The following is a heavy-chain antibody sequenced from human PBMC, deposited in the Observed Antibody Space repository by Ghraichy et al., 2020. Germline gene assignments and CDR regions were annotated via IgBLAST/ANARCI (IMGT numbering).Heavy chain of an antibody. CDR1: GFTFMNYA. V-gene: IGHV3-23*01. CDR2: ISGHGGGT. CDR3: AKAEFGSTDYAMDV. Sequence: GGSLRLSCAASGFTFMNYAMTWVRQAPGEGLEWVSTISGHGGGTFYADSVKGRFSISRDDSKNTLYLQMNSLRVDDTATYYCAKAEFGSTDYAMDVWGQGTTVTVSS. J-gene: IGHJ6*02. D-gene: IGHD2-2*01.